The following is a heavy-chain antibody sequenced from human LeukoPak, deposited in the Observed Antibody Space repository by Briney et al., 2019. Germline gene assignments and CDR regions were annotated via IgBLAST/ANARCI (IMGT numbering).Heavy chain of an antibody. Sequence: PGGSLRLSCAASGFTFSSYEMNWVRQAPGKGLEWVSYISSSGSTIYYADSVKGRFTISRDNSKNTLYLQMNSLRAEDRAVYYCARDLRAIVLMVYVYGDDPGYMDVWGKGTTVTVSS. J-gene: IGHJ6*03. CDR2: ISSSGSTI. D-gene: IGHD2-8*01. CDR1: GFTFSSYE. CDR3: ARDLRAIVLMVYVYGDDPGYMDV. V-gene: IGHV3-48*03.